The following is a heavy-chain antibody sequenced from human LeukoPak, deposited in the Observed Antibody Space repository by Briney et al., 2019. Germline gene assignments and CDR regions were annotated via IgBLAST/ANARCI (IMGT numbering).Heavy chain of an antibody. CDR1: GFTFSSYW. D-gene: IGHD3-10*01. J-gene: IGHJ4*02. Sequence: GGSLRLSCAASGFTFSSYWMYWVRQAPGKGLVWVSRINTDGRSTDYADSVKGRFTISRDNAKNTLYVQINSLRAEDTAVYYCARGGSRFIDYWGQGTLVTVSS. CDR2: INTDGRST. CDR3: ARGGSRFIDY. V-gene: IGHV3-74*01.